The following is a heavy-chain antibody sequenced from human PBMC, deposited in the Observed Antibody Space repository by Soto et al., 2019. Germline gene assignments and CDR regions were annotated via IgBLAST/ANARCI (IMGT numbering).Heavy chain of an antibody. V-gene: IGHV3-23*01. CDR2: ISGSGGST. J-gene: IGHJ4*02. Sequence: EVQLLESGGGLVQPGGSLRLSCAASGFTFSSYAMRWVRQAPVKGLEWVSAISGSGGSTYYADSVKGRFTISRDNSKNALYRPMNSLRAEDPAVYYCARRGSGSYYDDGGQGTLVTVSS. CDR3: ARRGSGSYYDD. CDR1: GFTFSSYA. D-gene: IGHD1-26*01.